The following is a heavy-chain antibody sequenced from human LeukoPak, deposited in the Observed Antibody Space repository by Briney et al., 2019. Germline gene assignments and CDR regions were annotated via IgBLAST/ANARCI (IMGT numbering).Heavy chain of an antibody. J-gene: IGHJ4*02. D-gene: IGHD4-17*01. CDR1: GYSFVLYG. V-gene: IGHV1-18*01. CDR3: ARDEDYGIFVNIDY. CDR2: ISNYNGNT. Sequence: ASVKVSCKASGYSFVLYGISWVRQAPGQGPEWMGWISNYNGNTKYAQKFQGRVTMTTDTSTSTAYMELRSLRSDDTAVYYCARDEDYGIFVNIDYWGQGTLVTVSS.